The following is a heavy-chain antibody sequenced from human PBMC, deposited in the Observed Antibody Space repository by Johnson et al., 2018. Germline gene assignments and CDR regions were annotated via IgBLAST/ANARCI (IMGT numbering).Heavy chain of an antibody. Sequence: VQLQESGGGLVQPGGSLRFACAASGFKSWVRQAPENGLEWVSVTEKGRFTISRETSKSTVYLQMNSLGAGDTAVYYCAGVAFSGYDNSGHYSYNVNDAFVIWGQGTMVTVSS. J-gene: IGHJ3*02. V-gene: IGHV3-66*01. CDR1: GF. CDR3: AGVAFSGYDNSGHYSYNVNDAFVI. D-gene: IGHD3-22*01.